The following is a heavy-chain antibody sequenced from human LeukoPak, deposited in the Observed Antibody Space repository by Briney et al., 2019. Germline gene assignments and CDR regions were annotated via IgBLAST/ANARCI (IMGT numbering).Heavy chain of an antibody. CDR3: ARAGAFSGVVAASTIDY. J-gene: IGHJ4*02. CDR2: INSGESST. CDR1: GFTFSSYW. D-gene: IGHD2-15*01. Sequence: GGSLRLSCAASGFTFSSYWMHWVRQAPGKGLVWVSRINSGESSTSHADSVRGRFTISRDNAKNTLYLQMNSLRAEDTAVYYCARAGAFSGVVAASTIDYWGQGTLVTVSS. V-gene: IGHV3-74*01.